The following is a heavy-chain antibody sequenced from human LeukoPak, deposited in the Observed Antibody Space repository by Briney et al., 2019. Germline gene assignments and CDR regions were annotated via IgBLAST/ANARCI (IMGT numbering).Heavy chain of an antibody. CDR1: GYSFTSYW. J-gene: IGHJ3*02. CDR3: ARPDYYDSSGYYYVGAFDI. D-gene: IGHD3-22*01. Sequence: LGESLKISCKGSGYSFTSYWIGWVRQMPGKGLEWMGIIYPGDSDTRYSPSFQGQVTISADKSISTAYLQWSSLKASDTAMYYCARPDYYDSSGYYYVGAFDIWGRGTMVTVSS. CDR2: IYPGDSDT. V-gene: IGHV5-51*01.